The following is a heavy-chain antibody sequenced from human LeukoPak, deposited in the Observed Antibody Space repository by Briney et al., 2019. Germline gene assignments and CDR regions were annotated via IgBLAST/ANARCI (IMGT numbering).Heavy chain of an antibody. CDR2: ITSSSGYK. Sequence: PGGSLRLSCAASGFTFSSYSMNWVRQAPGKGLEWVSSITSSSGYKYYADSVKGRFTISRDNAKNSLYLQMNSLRAEDTAVYYCARDTVVRGVIAIDYWGQGTLVTVFS. CDR1: GFTFSSYS. CDR3: ARDTVVRGVIAIDY. V-gene: IGHV3-21*01. D-gene: IGHD3-10*01. J-gene: IGHJ4*02.